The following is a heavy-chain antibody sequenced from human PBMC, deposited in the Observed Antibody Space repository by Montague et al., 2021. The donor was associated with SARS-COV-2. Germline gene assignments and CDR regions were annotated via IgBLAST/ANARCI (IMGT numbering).Heavy chain of an antibody. CDR2: IYYSGST. CDR1: GGSISSSGYY. J-gene: IGHJ6*02. D-gene: IGHD6-13*01. V-gene: IGHV4-39*06. Sequence: SETLSITCTFSGGSISSSGYYWGWIRQPPGKGLEWIGSIYYSGSTYYNPSLKSRVTISVDTPKNQFTLKLSSVTAADTAVYYCARVGRQQLVRLYGMDVWGQGTTVTVSS. CDR3: ARVGRQQLVRLYGMDV.